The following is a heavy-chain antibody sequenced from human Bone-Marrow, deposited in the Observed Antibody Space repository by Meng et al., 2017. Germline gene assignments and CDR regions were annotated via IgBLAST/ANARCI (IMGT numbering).Heavy chain of an antibody. D-gene: IGHD4-17*01. Sequence: SLKISCAASGFTFDDYAMHWVRQAPGKGLEWVSGISWNSGSIGYADSVKGRFTISRDNAKNSLYLQMNSLRAEDTAVYYCARGGQMTTVTQLGYWGLGTLVTVSS. CDR1: GFTFDDYA. J-gene: IGHJ4*02. CDR3: ARGGQMTTVTQLGY. V-gene: IGHV3-9*01. CDR2: ISWNSGSI.